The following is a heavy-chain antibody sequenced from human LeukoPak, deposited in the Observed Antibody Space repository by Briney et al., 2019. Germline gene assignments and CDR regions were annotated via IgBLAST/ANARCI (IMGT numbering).Heavy chain of an antibody. D-gene: IGHD1-26*01. Sequence: SETLSLTCTVSSGSISTSNYYWGWVRQPPGKALEWIGNIFYSGSTYYSPSLKSRVTISLDTSRNQFSLKLSSVTAADTAVYYCARRGGSYYSPWFDPWGQGTLVTVSS. CDR2: IFYSGST. CDR3: ARRGGSYYSPWFDP. J-gene: IGHJ5*02. V-gene: IGHV4-39*07. CDR1: SGSISTSNYY.